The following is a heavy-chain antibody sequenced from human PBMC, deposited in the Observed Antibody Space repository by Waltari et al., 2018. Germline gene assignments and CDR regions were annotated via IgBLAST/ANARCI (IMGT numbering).Heavy chain of an antibody. Sequence: EVQLVESGGGLVQPGGSLRLSCAASGFTFNIHWMTWVRQAPGKGREWVANRRQDGGEIYYVDSVKGRFTISRDNAKNSVFLQMNSLRAEDTAVYYCARVLWGWPLDSWGQGTLVTVSS. J-gene: IGHJ4*02. V-gene: IGHV3-7*01. D-gene: IGHD7-27*01. CDR3: ARVLWGWPLDS. CDR1: GFTFNIHW. CDR2: RRQDGGEI.